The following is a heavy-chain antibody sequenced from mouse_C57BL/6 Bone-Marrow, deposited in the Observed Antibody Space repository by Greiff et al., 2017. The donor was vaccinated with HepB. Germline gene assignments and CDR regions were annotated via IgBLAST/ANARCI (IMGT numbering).Heavy chain of an antibody. V-gene: IGHV6-3*01. D-gene: IGHD2-4*01. J-gene: IGHJ2*01. CDR1: GFTFSNYW. CDR3: PTYDYDGYYFDY. CDR2: IRLKSDNYAT. Sequence: EVKLQESGGGLVQPGGSMKLSCVASGFTFSNYWMNWVRQSPEKGLEWVAQIRLKSDNYATHYAESVKGRFTISRDDSKSSVYLQMNNLRAEDTGIYYCPTYDYDGYYFDYWGQGTTLTVSS.